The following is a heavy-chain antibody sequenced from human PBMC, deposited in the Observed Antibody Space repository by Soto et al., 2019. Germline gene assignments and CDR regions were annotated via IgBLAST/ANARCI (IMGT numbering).Heavy chain of an antibody. V-gene: IGHV4-39*07. Sequence: PSETLSLTCTVSGGSIGSSSYYWGWIRQPPGKGLEWIGNIYHSGSTYYNPSLKSRVTISVDTSKNQFSLKLTSVTAADTAVYYCARDKITGLFDYWGQGTLVTVS. CDR3: ARDKITGLFDY. CDR2: IYHSGST. CDR1: GGSIGSSSYY. J-gene: IGHJ4*02. D-gene: IGHD2-8*02.